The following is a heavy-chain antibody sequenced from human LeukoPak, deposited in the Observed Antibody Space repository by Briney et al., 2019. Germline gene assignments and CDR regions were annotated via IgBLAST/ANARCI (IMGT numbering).Heavy chain of an antibody. Sequence: PSETLSLTCTVSGGSISTYYWSWIRQPPGKGLEWIGYICYSGSTNYNPSLKSRVTISVDTSKNQFSLKLTPVTAADTAVYYCARATAFFDIWGQGTMVTVSS. J-gene: IGHJ3*02. CDR3: ARATAFFDI. CDR2: ICYSGST. CDR1: GGSISTYY. V-gene: IGHV4-59*01.